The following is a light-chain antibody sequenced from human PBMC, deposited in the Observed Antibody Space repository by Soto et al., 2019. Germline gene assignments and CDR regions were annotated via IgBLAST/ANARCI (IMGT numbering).Light chain of an antibody. Sequence: QSVLTQPASVSGSPGQSITISCTGTSSDVGYYDSVSWYQRHPDKAPKLIIYDVYSRPSGVSNRFSGSKSGNTASLTISGLQTEDEADYYCCSRPSSDTHVVFGGGTKLTVL. CDR2: DVY. CDR1: SSDVGYYDS. J-gene: IGLJ2*01. CDR3: CSRPSSDTHVV. V-gene: IGLV2-14*03.